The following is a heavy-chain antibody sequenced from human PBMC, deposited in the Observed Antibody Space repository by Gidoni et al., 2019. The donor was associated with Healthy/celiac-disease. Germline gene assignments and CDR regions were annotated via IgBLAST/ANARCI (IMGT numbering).Heavy chain of an antibody. CDR1: GGSFSGYY. V-gene: IGHV4-34*01. CDR2: INHSGST. CDR3: ARGVAFDYGGSWYFDL. Sequence: QVQLQQWGAGLLKPSETLSLPCAVYGGSFSGYYWSWIRQPPGKGLEWIGEINHSGSTNYNPSLKSRVTISVDTSKNQFSLKLSSVTAADTAVYYCARGVAFDYGGSWYFDLWGRGTLVTVSS. J-gene: IGHJ2*01. D-gene: IGHD4-17*01.